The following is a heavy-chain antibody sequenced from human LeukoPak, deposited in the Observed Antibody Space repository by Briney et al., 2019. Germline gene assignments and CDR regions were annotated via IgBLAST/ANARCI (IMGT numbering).Heavy chain of an antibody. CDR2: MNPNSGNT. Sequence: ASVKVSCKASGYTFTSYDINWVRQATGQGLEWMGWMNPNSGNTGYAQKFQGRVTMTRNTSISTAYMELSSLRSEDTAVYYCARITTMVRGALSYWGQGTLVTVSS. V-gene: IGHV1-8*01. D-gene: IGHD3-10*01. CDR1: GYTFTSYD. J-gene: IGHJ4*02. CDR3: ARITTMVRGALSY.